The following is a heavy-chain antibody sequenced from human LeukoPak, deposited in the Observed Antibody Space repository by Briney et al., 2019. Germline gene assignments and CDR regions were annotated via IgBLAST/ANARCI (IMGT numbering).Heavy chain of an antibody. CDR1: GFTFSSYG. CDR3: ARDRYYDSSGYYSYYFDY. Sequence: GGSLRLSCAASGFTFSSYGMHWVRQAPGKGLEWVAVIWYDGSNKYYADSVKGRFTISRDNSKNTLYMQMNSLRAEDTAVYYCARDRYYDSSGYYSYYFDYWGQGTLVTVSS. V-gene: IGHV3-33*01. D-gene: IGHD3-22*01. CDR2: IWYDGSNK. J-gene: IGHJ4*02.